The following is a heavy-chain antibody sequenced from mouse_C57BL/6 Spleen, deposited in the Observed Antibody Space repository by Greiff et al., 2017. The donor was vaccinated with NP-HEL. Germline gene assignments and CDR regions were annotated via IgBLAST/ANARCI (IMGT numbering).Heavy chain of an antibody. Sequence: EVQLQQSGPELVKPGASVKIPCKASGYTFTDYNIDWVKQSHGKSLEWIGDINPNNGGTIYNQKFKGKATLTVDKSSSTAYMELRSLTSEDTAVYYCARGTGLLGFFAYWGQGTLVTVSA. CDR1: GYTFTDYN. CDR3: ARGTGLLGFFAY. D-gene: IGHD2-3*01. V-gene: IGHV1-18*01. CDR2: INPNNGGT. J-gene: IGHJ3*01.